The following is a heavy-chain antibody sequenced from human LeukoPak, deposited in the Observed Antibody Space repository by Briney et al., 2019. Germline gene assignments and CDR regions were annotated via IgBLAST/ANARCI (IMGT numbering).Heavy chain of an antibody. J-gene: IGHJ4*02. CDR2: ISYDGSSE. CDR1: GFTFGTFG. D-gene: IGHD3-22*01. Sequence: GGSLRLSCAASGFTFGTFGMHWVRQAPGKGLEWVAFISYDGSSEYDADSVKGRFTISRDNSENTVYLQMNSLRAEDTAVYYCAKSEVYYFGTSGGSDYWGQGTLVTVAS. CDR3: AKSEVYYFGTSGGSDY. V-gene: IGHV3-30*18.